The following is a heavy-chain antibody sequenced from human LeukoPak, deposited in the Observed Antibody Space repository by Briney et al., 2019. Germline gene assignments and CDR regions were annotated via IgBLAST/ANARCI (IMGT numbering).Heavy chain of an antibody. V-gene: IGHV3-23*01. CDR3: AKVSWANYFDY. J-gene: IGHJ4*02. CDR1: GFSFRSYA. CDR2: ISGSGGNT. D-gene: IGHD6-13*01. Sequence: GGSLRLSCAASGFSFRSYAMSWVRQAPGKGLEWVSAISGSGGNTYYADSVRGRFTISRDNSKNTLYLQMNSLRAEDTAIYYCAKVSWANYFDYWGQGTLVTVSS.